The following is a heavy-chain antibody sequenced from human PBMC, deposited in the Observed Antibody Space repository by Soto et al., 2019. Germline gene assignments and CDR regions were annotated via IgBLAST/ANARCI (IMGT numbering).Heavy chain of an antibody. V-gene: IGHV3-30-3*01. D-gene: IGHD5-12*01. Sequence: QVQLVESGGGVVQPGRSLRLSCAASGFTFSSYAMHWVRQAPGKGLEWVAVISYDGSNKYYADSVKGRFTISRDNSKNTLYLQMNSLRAADTAVYYCARDIMAGAVYWGQGTLVTVSS. CDR1: GFTFSSYA. CDR3: ARDIMAGAVY. CDR2: ISYDGSNK. J-gene: IGHJ4*02.